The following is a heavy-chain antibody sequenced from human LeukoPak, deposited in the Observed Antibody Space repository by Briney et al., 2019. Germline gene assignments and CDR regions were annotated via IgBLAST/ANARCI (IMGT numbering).Heavy chain of an antibody. J-gene: IGHJ4*02. D-gene: IGHD6-19*01. CDR3: AGERGEEYSSGWYKTNFFDN. Sequence: SETLSLTCTVSGASTSSTSHYWDWIRQPPGKGLEWIASGDYSGGTYYNPSLESRVAISADMSKNQISLKLTSVTGADTAVYYCAGERGEEYSSGWYKTNFFDNWGQGIRVTVSS. CDR1: GASTSSTSHY. V-gene: IGHV4-39*07. CDR2: GDYSGGT.